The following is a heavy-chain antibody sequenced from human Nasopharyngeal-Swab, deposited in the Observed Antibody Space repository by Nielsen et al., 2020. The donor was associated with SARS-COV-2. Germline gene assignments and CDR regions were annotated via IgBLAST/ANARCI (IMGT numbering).Heavy chain of an antibody. V-gene: IGHV1-69*13. CDR1: GGTFSSYA. D-gene: IGHD5-18*01. CDR3: ARDISGYSYGGRYYYYMDV. Sequence: SVKVSCKASGGTFSSYAISWVRQAPGQGLEWMGGIIPIFGTANYAQKFQGRVTITADESTSTAYMELSSLRSEDTAVYYCARDISGYSYGGRYYYYMDVWGKGTTVTVSS. CDR2: IIPIFGTA. J-gene: IGHJ6*03.